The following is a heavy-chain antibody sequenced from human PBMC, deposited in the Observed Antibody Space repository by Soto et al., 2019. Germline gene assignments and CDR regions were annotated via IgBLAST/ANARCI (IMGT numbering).Heavy chain of an antibody. CDR2: IIPILGIA. J-gene: IGHJ4*02. CDR1: GGTFSSYT. D-gene: IGHD3-10*01. CDR3: ARLTMVRDEFDY. Sequence: QVQLVQSGAEVKKPGSSVKVSCKASGGTFSSYTISWVRQAPGQGLEWMGRIIPILGIATYAQKFQGRVTITADKSTSTAYMELSSLRSEDTAVYYCARLTMVRDEFDYWGQGTLVTVSS. V-gene: IGHV1-69*02.